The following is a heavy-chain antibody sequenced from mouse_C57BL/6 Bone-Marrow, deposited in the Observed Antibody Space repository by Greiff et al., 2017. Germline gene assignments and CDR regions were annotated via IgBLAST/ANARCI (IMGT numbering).Heavy chain of an antibody. CDR1: GYTFTSSW. D-gene: IGHD3-1*01. CDR3: AISGYLDY. CDR2: IDPSDSET. J-gene: IGHJ2*01. V-gene: IGHV1-52*01. Sequence: QVQLQQPGAELVRPGSSVKLSCKASGYTFTSSWMHWVKQRPIQGLEWIGNIDPSDSETNYNQKFKDKATLTVDKSSSTAYMQLSSMTSEYSAVYYCAISGYLDYWGQGTTLTVSS.